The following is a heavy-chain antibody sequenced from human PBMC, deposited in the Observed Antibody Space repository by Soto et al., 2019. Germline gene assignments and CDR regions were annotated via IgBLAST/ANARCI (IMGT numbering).Heavy chain of an antibody. CDR2: INHSGST. J-gene: IGHJ6*02. Sequence: PSETLSLTCAFYGGYFSGYYWSWIRQPPGKGLEWIGEINHSGSTNYNPSLKSRVTISVGTSKNQFSLKLSSVTAADTAVYYCARGVSYYDSSGYYYSDYYGMDVWGQGTTVTVSS. CDR3: ARGVSYYDSSGYYYSDYYGMDV. V-gene: IGHV4-34*01. D-gene: IGHD3-22*01. CDR1: GGYFSGYY.